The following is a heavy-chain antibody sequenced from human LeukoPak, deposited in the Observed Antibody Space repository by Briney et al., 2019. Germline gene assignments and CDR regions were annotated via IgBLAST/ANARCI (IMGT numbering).Heavy chain of an antibody. CDR3: ARGSYNWNDGAFDI. CDR1: GGSIISSSYY. V-gene: IGHV4-39*07. CDR2: IYYSGNT. D-gene: IGHD1-1*01. J-gene: IGHJ3*02. Sequence: SETLSLTCTVSGGSIISSSYYWGWIRQPPGKGLEWIGSIYYSGNTYYNPSLKSRVTMSVDTSKNQFSLKLSSVTAADTAVYYCARGSYNWNDGAFDIWGQGTMVTVSS.